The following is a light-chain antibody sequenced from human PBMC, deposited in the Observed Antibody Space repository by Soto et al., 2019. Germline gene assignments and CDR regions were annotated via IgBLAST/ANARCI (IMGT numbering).Light chain of an antibody. V-gene: IGKV3-20*01. Sequence: EIVLTQSPGTLSLSPGERATLSCRASQSVGNSYLAWYQQKPGQPPRLLIYHASIRATGTPDRFSGSGSGTDFTLTISRLEPEDFAVYYCHQYANAPLTFGRGPKVEIK. CDR2: HAS. J-gene: IGKJ4*01. CDR3: HQYANAPLT. CDR1: QSVGNSY.